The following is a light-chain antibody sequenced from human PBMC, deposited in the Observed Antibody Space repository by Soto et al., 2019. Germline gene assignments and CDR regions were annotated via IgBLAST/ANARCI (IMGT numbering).Light chain of an antibody. CDR2: GAS. CDR1: QSVSKNY. CDR3: QQYATSPRT. Sequence: EIVLTHFPGTLSLSPGERATLSCRASQSVSKNYLAWYQKKPGQAPRLVIFGASNRATGIPDRFSASGSGTEFTLSISRLEPEDVAVYYCQQYATSPRTFGHGTKVET. V-gene: IGKV3-20*01. J-gene: IGKJ1*01.